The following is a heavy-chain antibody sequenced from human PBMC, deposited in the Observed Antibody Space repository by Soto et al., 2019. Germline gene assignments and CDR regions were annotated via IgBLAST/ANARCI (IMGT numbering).Heavy chain of an antibody. CDR3: ARGGGYSGYDFLRY. D-gene: IGHD5-12*01. J-gene: IGHJ4*02. CDR1: GGSISSGGYY. V-gene: IGHV4-31*03. Sequence: PSETLSLTCTVSGGSISSGGYYWSWLRQHPGKGLEWIGYIYYSGSTYYNPSLKSRVTISVDTSKNQFSLKLSYVTAADTAVYYCARGGGYSGYDFLRYWGQGTLVTVSS. CDR2: IYYSGST.